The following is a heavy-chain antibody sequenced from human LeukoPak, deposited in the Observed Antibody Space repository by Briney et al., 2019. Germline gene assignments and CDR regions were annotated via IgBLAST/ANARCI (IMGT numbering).Heavy chain of an antibody. V-gene: IGHV3-30*03. CDR2: IAHDGSNK. CDR3: ARSFFQWNYGSCLDS. J-gene: IGHJ4*02. CDR1: GFSSSNYV. D-gene: IGHD1-7*01. Sequence: GGSLRLSCAASGFSSSNYVMQWVRQVPGKGLEWVALIAHDGSNKYYADSVKGRFTISRDNSRSILYLQMNSLRPEDTAVYSCARSFFQWNYGSCLDSWGQGTLVTVSS.